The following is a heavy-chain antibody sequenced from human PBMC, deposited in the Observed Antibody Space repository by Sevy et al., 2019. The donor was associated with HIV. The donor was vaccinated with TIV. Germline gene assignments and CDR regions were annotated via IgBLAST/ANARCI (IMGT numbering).Heavy chain of an antibody. CDR2: TYYRSKWYN. CDR3: GRGDYFGSGISNYYYYGMDV. CDR1: GDSVSSNSAA. V-gene: IGHV6-1*01. Sequence: SQTLSLTCAISGDSVSSNSAAWNWIRQSPSRGLEWLGRTYYRSKWYNDYAVSVKSRITINPDTSKNQFSLQLNSVTPVDTAVYYCGRGDYFGSGISNYYYYGMDVWGQGTTVTVSS. D-gene: IGHD3-10*01. J-gene: IGHJ6*02.